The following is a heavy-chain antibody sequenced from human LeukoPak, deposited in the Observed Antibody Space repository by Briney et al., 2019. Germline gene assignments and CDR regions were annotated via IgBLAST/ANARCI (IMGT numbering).Heavy chain of an antibody. V-gene: IGHV3-30*02. D-gene: IGHD3-10*01. CDR2: IRYDGSHK. CDR1: GFIFSNYG. J-gene: IGHJ5*02. CDR3: AKDLLKEGSYGSGIDWFDP. Sequence: GGSLRISCAASGFIFSNYGMHWVRQAPGKGLEWVSFIRYDGSHKHYADSVKGRFTISRENSKKTLYLQMNSLRPEDTAMYYCAKDLLKEGSYGSGIDWFDPWGQGAQVTVSS.